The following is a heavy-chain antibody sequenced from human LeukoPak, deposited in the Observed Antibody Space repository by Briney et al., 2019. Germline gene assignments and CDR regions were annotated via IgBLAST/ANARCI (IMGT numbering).Heavy chain of an antibody. J-gene: IGHJ6*02. CDR2: IIPIFGTA. CDR3: ARDPREAIVVVPAGYYYYGMDV. CDR1: GGTLSSYA. Sequence: ASVKVSCKASGGTLSSYAISWVRQAPGQGLEWMGGIIPIFGTANYAQKFQGRVTITADESTSTAYMELSSLRSGDTAVYYCARDPREAIVVVPAGYYYYGMDVWGQGTTVTVSS. D-gene: IGHD2-2*01. V-gene: IGHV1-69*01.